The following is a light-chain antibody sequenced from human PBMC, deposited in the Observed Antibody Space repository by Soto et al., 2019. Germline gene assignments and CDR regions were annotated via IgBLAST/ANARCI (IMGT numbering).Light chain of an antibody. V-gene: IGLV2-11*01. CDR2: DVS. CDR3: CSYAGIYTWV. Sequence: QSALTQPRSVSGSPGQSVTTSCTGTNSDVGAYNYVSWYQQHPGKAPKLMLYDVSRRPSGVPDRFSGSKSGNTASLTISGLQAEDDADYYCCSYAGIYTWVFGGGTKLTVL. CDR1: NSDVGAYNY. J-gene: IGLJ3*02.